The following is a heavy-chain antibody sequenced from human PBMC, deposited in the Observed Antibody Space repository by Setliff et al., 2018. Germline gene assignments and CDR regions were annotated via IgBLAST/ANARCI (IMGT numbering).Heavy chain of an antibody. CDR1: GYTLTELS. J-gene: IGHJ4*02. CDR2: FDPEGGET. Sequence: ASVKVSCKVSGYTLTELSMHWVRQAPRKGLEWMGGFDPEGGETIYAQKFQGRVTMTEDTSTDTAYMELSSLRSEDTAVYYCATQPLQWELLGFDYWGQGTLVTVSS. D-gene: IGHD1-26*01. V-gene: IGHV1-24*01. CDR3: ATQPLQWELLGFDY.